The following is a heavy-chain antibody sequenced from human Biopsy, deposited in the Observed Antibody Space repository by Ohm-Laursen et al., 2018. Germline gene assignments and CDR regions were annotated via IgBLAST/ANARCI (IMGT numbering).Heavy chain of an antibody. CDR2: IFYSGIT. J-gene: IGHJ3*02. D-gene: IGHD1-26*01. CDR3: AGIVLGPTNDAFDI. V-gene: IGHV4-39*01. Sequence: SETLSLTCPVSGGSVSSNVAYWAWIRQPPGKGLESIGSIFYSGITYYNPSLQSRVTMSVDTSKNQFSLNLTSVTAADTAVYYCAGIVLGPTNDAFDIWGQGTMVTVSS. CDR1: GGSVSSNVAY.